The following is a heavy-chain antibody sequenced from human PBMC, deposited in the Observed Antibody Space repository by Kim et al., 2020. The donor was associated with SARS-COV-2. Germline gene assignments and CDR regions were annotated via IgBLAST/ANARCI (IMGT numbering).Heavy chain of an antibody. CDR2: IYHSGST. Sequence: SETLSLTCAVSGGSISSGGYSWSWIRQPPGKGLEWIGYIYHSGSTYYNPSLKSRVTISVDRSKNQFSLKLSSVTAADTAVYYCARGCSGGSCGYYYGMDVWGQGTTVTVSS. V-gene: IGHV4-30-2*01. CDR1: GGSISSGGYS. J-gene: IGHJ6*02. D-gene: IGHD2-15*01. CDR3: ARGCSGGSCGYYYGMDV.